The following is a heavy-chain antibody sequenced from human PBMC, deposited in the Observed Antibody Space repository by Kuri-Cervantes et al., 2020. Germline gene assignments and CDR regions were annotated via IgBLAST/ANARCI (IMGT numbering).Heavy chain of an antibody. CDR2: ISSSGSTI. J-gene: IGHJ4*02. V-gene: IGHV3-11*04. D-gene: IGHD5-18*01. CDR1: GFTFSDYY. Sequence: LSLTCAASGFTFSDYYMSWIRQAPGKGLEWVSYISSSGSTIYYADSVKGRFTISRDNAKNSLYLQMNSLRAEDTAVYYCARAGPGGYSYGTHLSDYWGQGTLVTVSS. CDR3: ARAGPGGYSYGTHLSDY.